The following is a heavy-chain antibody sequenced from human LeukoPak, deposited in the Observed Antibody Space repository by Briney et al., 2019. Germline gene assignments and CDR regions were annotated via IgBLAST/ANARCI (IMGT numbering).Heavy chain of an antibody. CDR3: ARDPRDYGENYYYYYMDV. CDR1: EGTFSSYA. V-gene: IGHV1-69*13. CDR2: IIPIFGTA. D-gene: IGHD4-17*01. Sequence: ASVKVSCRASEGTFSSYAISWVRQAPGQGREWMGGIIPIFGTANYAQKFQGRVTITADESTSTAYMELSSLRSEDTAVYYCARDPRDYGENYYYYYMDVWGKGTTVTVSS. J-gene: IGHJ6*03.